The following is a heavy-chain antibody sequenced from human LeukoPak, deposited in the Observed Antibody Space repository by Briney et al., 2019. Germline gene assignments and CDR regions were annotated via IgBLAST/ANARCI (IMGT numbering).Heavy chain of an antibody. CDR2: SNHSGST. Sequence: SETLSLTCAVYGGSFSGYYWSLIRQPPGKGLEWIGESNHSGSTNYNPSLKSRVTISVDTSKNQFSLKLSSVTAADTAVYYCAGGHRQRWAAAAPFDYWGQGTLVTVSS. V-gene: IGHV4-34*01. D-gene: IGHD6-13*01. CDR1: GGSFSGYY. CDR3: AGGHRQRWAAAAPFDY. J-gene: IGHJ4*02.